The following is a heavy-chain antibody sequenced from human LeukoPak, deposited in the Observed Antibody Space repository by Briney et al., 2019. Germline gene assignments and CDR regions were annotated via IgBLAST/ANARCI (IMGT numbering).Heavy chain of an antibody. CDR2: ISGRDGST. CDR1: GFTLSSYA. CDR3: ARESAPWEPDGFAAFDI. Sequence: GGSLRLSCAPSGFTLSSYAMSWGRQAPGKGRERVSTISGRDGSTNYADTVKARFTISPDNSTTPLFLQMNSLRAEDTAVYSCARESAPWEPDGFAAFDIWGQGTMVTVSS. V-gene: IGHV3-23*01. J-gene: IGHJ3*02. D-gene: IGHD1-26*01.